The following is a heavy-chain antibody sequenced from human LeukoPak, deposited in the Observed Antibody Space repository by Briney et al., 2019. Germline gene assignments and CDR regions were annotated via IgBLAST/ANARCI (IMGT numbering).Heavy chain of an antibody. D-gene: IGHD2-15*01. Sequence: GGSLRLSCADSGFTFSRYWIHSVRQTPGKVLVWVSCISADGSVTRYADSVKGRFTISRDSTKSTLYLQMHSLRAEDTAVYYCATAGGDGSRMGFDPWGQGTLVTVSS. V-gene: IGHV3-74*01. CDR3: ATAGGDGSRMGFDP. J-gene: IGHJ5*02. CDR2: ISADGSVT. CDR1: GFTFSRYW.